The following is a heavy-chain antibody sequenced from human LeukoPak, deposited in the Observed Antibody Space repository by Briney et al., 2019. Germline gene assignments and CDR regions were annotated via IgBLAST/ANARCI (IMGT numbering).Heavy chain of an antibody. J-gene: IGHJ4*02. D-gene: IGHD1-26*01. CDR2: IWYDGSNK. Sequence: GGSLRLSCAASGFTFSSYGMHWVRQAPGKGLEWVAVIWYDGSNKYYADSVKGRFTISRDNSKNTLYLQMNSLRAEDTAVYYCARDGEGSSYLDYWGQGTLVTVSS. V-gene: IGHV3-33*01. CDR3: ARDGEGSSYLDY. CDR1: GFTFSSYG.